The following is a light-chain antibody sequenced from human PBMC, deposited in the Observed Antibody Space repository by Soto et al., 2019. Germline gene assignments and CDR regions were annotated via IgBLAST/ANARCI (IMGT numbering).Light chain of an antibody. J-gene: IGKJ1*01. Sequence: VMTQSPGTLSLSPGERATLSCRASQSVSSSYLAWYQQKPGQAPRLLIYGASSRATGIPDRFSGSGSGTDFTLTISRLEPEDFAVYYCQQYGSSPWTFGQGTKVEIK. V-gene: IGKV3-20*01. CDR3: QQYGSSPWT. CDR1: QSVSSSY. CDR2: GAS.